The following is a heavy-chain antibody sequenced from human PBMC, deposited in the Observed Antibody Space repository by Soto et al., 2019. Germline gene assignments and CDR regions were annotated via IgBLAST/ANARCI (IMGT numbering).Heavy chain of an antibody. CDR2: IYYTGSF. D-gene: IGHD3-16*01. CDR3: ARVGTSCHNGGCYYYYGLGV. CDR1: GDSVGNGPYY. Sequence: QVRLQESGPGLVKPSETLSLSCLVSGDSVGNGPYYWSWIRQPPGKGLEWIGYIYYTGSFNPNPSLQDRAKISTSMSKNLFYLELHSVSAADAAVYFCARVGTSCHNGGCYYYYGLGVWGQGTTVAISS. V-gene: IGHV4-61*03. J-gene: IGHJ6*02.